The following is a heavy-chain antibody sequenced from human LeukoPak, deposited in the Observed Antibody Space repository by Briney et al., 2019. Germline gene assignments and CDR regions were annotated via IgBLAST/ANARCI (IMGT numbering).Heavy chain of an antibody. Sequence: GGSLRLSCAASGFTFSSYAMHWVRQAPGKGLEWVAVISYDGSNKYYADSVKGRFTISRDNSKNTLYLQMNSLRAEDTAVYYCARDPTSGGWYDYWGQGTLVTVSS. J-gene: IGHJ4*02. D-gene: IGHD6-19*01. CDR2: ISYDGSNK. CDR1: GFTFSSYA. V-gene: IGHV3-30-3*01. CDR3: ARDPTSGGWYDY.